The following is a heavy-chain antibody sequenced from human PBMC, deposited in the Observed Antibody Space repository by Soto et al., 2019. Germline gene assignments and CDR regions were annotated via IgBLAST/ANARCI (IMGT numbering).Heavy chain of an antibody. D-gene: IGHD3-10*01. CDR1: GFTFSSYA. J-gene: IGHJ6*02. CDR3: AKPLTNGAHGEGYYYGMDV. CDR2: ISGSGGST. V-gene: IGHV3-23*01. Sequence: GGSLRLSCAASGFTFSSYAMSWVRQAPGKGLEWVSAISGSGGSTYYADSVKGRFTISRDNSKNTLYLQMNSLRAEDTAVYYCAKPLTNGAHGEGYYYGMDVWGQGTTVTVSS.